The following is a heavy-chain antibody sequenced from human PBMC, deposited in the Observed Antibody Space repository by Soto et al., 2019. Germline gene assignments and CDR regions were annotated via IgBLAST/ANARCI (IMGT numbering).Heavy chain of an antibody. CDR3: AKVMAAAGYDS. J-gene: IGHJ4*02. Sequence: QVKLVQSGAEVKKPASSVKVSCKASGGTFGNSAISWVRQDPGQGLEWMGGIIPVFGTVNYAQKFEGRVTITADESTSTVFMEMSRLTSEDTAVYYCAKVMAAAGYDSWGQGTLVTVSS. CDR2: IIPVFGTV. D-gene: IGHD3-16*01. CDR1: GGTFGNSA. V-gene: IGHV1-69*01.